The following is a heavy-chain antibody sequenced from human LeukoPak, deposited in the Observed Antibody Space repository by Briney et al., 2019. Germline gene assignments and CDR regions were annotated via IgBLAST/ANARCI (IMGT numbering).Heavy chain of an antibody. Sequence: ETLSLTCAVSGGSISSSNWWSWVRQPPGKGLQWVSFISSSRNTIYYADSVKGRFTISRDNAENSLYLQMNSLRAEDTAVYYCARAYSTYHMDVWGKGTTVTVSS. D-gene: IGHD4-11*01. CDR2: ISSSRNTI. CDR3: ARAYSTYHMDV. V-gene: IGHV3-48*01. J-gene: IGHJ6*03. CDR1: GGSISSSN.